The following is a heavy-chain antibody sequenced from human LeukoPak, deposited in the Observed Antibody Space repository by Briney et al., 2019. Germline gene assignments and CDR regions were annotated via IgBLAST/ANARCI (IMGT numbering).Heavy chain of an antibody. CDR1: GYTFTGYY. J-gene: IGHJ5*02. V-gene: IGHV1-69*05. CDR2: IIPIFGTA. D-gene: IGHD2-2*01. CDR3: ARDGLGYCSSTSCHHWFDP. Sequence: ASVKVSCKASGYTFTGYYMHWVRQAPGQGLEWMGGIIPIFGTANYAQKFQGRVTITTDESTSTAYMELSSLRSEDTAVYYCARDGLGYCSSTSCHHWFDPWGQGTLVTVSS.